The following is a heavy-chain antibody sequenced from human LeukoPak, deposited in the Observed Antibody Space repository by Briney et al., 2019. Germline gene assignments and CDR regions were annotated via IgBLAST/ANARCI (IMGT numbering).Heavy chain of an antibody. J-gene: IGHJ4*02. CDR3: ARDRWLQSESYFDY. V-gene: IGHV1-69*05. CDR1: GGTFSSYA. D-gene: IGHD5-24*01. Sequence: GASVKVSCKASGGTFSSYAISWVRQAPGQGLEWMGRIIPIFGTANYAQKFQGRVTITTDEPTSPAYMELSSLRSEDTAVYYCARDRWLQSESYFDYWGQGTLVTVSS. CDR2: IIPIFGTA.